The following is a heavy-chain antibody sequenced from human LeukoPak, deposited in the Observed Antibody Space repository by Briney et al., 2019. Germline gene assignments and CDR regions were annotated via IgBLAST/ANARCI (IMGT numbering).Heavy chain of an antibody. J-gene: IGHJ4*01. CDR2: IYYIGST. Sequence: SQTLSLTCTVSGGSISSGGYYWTWIRQPPGKGLEWIGYIYYIGSTNYNPSLKSRVTISVDTSKNQFSLKLTSVTAADTAVFYCARGSSSGRIDYWGQGTLVTVSS. CDR3: ARGSSSGRIDY. V-gene: IGHV4-61*08. D-gene: IGHD6-19*01. CDR1: GGSISSGGYY.